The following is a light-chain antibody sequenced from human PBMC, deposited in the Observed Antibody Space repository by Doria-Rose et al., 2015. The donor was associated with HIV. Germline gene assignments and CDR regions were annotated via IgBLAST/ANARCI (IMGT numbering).Light chain of an antibody. V-gene: IGLV3-21*02. CDR2: DDD. J-gene: IGLJ1*01. Sequence: VVTQPPSVSVAPGQTARITCGGNNIGRRHVHWYQQRPGQAPVLVVYDDDARHSGISGRFSGSNSGNTSTLTISWVEAVDEADYYCQVSDSGREWGVFGSGTKVTVL. CDR1: NIGRRH. CDR3: QVSDSGREWGV.